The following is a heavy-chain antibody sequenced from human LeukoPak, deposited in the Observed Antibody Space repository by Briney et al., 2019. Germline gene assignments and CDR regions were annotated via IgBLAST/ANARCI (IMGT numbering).Heavy chain of an antibody. Sequence: GGSLRLSCAASGFTFSSYEMSWVRQAPGKGLEWVSSICSSSGYIYYADSAKGRFTTSRDNAKNSLYLRMNSLRAEDTAVYYCARDREARMVRGVNPTDYWGQGTLVTVSS. CDR3: ARDREARMVRGVNPTDY. D-gene: IGHD3-10*01. CDR1: GFTFSSYE. V-gene: IGHV3-21*01. J-gene: IGHJ4*02. CDR2: ICSSSGYI.